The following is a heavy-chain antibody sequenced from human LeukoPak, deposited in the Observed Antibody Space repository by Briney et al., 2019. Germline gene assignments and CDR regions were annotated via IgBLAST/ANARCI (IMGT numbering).Heavy chain of an antibody. CDR2: IIPIFGTA. CDR3: ARGPTYSSGWYFDY. D-gene: IGHD6-19*01. CDR1: GGTFSSYA. Sequence: SVKVSCKASGGTFSSYAISWVRQAPGQGLEWMGGIIPIFGTANYAQKFQGRVTITAGESTSTAYMELSSLRSEDTAVYYCARGPTYSSGWYFDYWGQGTLVTVSS. V-gene: IGHV1-69*13. J-gene: IGHJ4*02.